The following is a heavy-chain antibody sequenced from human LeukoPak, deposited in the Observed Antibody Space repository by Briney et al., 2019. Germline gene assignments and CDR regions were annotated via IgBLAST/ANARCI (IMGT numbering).Heavy chain of an antibody. D-gene: IGHD3-10*01. CDR1: VGSLSSYY. CDR3: ARATILGGDGSGSYETTFDP. CDR2: ISTRGRT. Sequence: SQSLSLTCTVSVGSLSSYYSSWIRHPAQKGLESIGRISTRGRTHSNPSLTRRVTLSQDTSRNQFSLKVSSVTAADTAVYYCARATILGGDGSGSYETTFDPWGQGTLVTVSS. V-gene: IGHV4-4*07. J-gene: IGHJ5*02.